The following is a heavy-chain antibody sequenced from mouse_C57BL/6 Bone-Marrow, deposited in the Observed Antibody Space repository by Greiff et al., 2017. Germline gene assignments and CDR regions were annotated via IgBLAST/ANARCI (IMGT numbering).Heavy chain of an antibody. J-gene: IGHJ2*01. Sequence: VKVVESGAELARPGASVKLSCKASGYTFTSYGISWVKQRTGQGLEWIGEIYHRSGNTYYNEKFKGKATLTADKSSSTAYMELRSLTSEDSAVYFCARTGYYFDYWGQGTTLTVSS. V-gene: IGHV1-81*01. CDR1: GYTFTSYG. CDR3: ARTGYYFDY. CDR2: IYHRSGNT.